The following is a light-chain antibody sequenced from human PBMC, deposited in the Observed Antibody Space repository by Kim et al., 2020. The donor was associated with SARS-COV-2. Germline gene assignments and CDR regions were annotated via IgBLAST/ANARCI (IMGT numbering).Light chain of an antibody. CDR2: KVS. Sequence: PASISCRSRQSRVYSDGNIYLNVFHQRPGESPRRLIYKVSNRDSGVPDRFSGRGSGTDFTLQISRVEAEDVGVYYCMQGTHWPFTFGPGTKVDIK. CDR3: MQGTHWPFT. CDR1: QSRVYSDGNIY. V-gene: IGKV2-30*01. J-gene: IGKJ3*01.